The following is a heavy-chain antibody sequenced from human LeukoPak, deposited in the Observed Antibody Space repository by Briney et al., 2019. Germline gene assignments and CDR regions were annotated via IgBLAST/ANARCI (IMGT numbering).Heavy chain of an antibody. D-gene: IGHD2-2*01. Sequence: ASVKVSCKASGYTFTGYYMHWVRQSPGQGLEWMGWINPNSGGTNYAQKFQGRVTMTRDTSISTAYMELSRLRSDDTAVYYCARVYCSSTSCYDYYYMDVWGKGTTVTVSS. CDR3: ARVYCSSTSCYDYYYMDV. CDR2: INPNSGGT. V-gene: IGHV1-2*02. CDR1: GYTFTGYY. J-gene: IGHJ6*03.